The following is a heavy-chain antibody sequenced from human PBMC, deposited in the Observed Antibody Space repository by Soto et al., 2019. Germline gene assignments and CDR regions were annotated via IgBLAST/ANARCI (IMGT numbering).Heavy chain of an antibody. D-gene: IGHD5-12*01. J-gene: IGHJ5*02. V-gene: IGHV4-30-4*01. Sequence: QVQLRESGPGLVKPSPTLLLTCPVSGASIAGGSYYWSWLRQPPGTALEWIGSIASRGRPFYHPPPASRSTISSDPSKHQLSRQLTSVTAADRAVYYCARDRYSGYDFARWGQGTLVTVAS. CDR2: IASRGRP. CDR1: GASIAGGSYY. CDR3: ARDRYSGYDFAR.